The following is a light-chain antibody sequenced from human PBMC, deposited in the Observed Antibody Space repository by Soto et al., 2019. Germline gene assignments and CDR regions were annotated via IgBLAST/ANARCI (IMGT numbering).Light chain of an antibody. CDR1: QTVTNS. CDR2: GAS. V-gene: IGKV3-15*01. CDR3: QQSYSTPYT. Sequence: EIVMTQSPVTLSVSLGETATLSCRASQTVTNSYVAWYQQKPGQAPRLLISGASTRAARIPVRFSGSGSGTEFTLTISSLQSEDFATYYCQQSYSTPYTFGQGTKLEIK. J-gene: IGKJ2*01.